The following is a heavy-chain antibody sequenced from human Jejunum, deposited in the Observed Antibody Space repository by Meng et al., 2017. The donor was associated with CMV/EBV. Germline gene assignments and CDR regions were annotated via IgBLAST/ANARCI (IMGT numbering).Heavy chain of an antibody. CDR1: GDYLSSGDSY. CDR3: AREGTNSYYFDY. CDR2: IYESGST. J-gene: IGHJ4*02. V-gene: IGHV4-30-4*01. D-gene: IGHD1-14*01. Sequence: CGVSGDYLSSGDSYWSWIRQPPGKGLEWIGYIYESGSTSYNPSLESRVTISVDTSKNQFSLKVMSVTAADTAVYYCAREGTNSYYFDYWGQGTLVTVSS.